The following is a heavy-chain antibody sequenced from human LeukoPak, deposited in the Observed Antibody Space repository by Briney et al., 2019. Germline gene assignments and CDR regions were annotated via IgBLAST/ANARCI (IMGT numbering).Heavy chain of an antibody. CDR3: ARLRGAMTPVTSDFDY. CDR1: GGSISGSSYY. Sequence: SETLSLTCTVSGGSISGSSYYWAWVRQRPGKGLEWVGSGFYSGSAYSNPSLKSRVTISVDTSRNQFSLNLSSVTAADTAVYYCARLRGAMTPVTSDFDYWGQGTLVTVSS. V-gene: IGHV4-39*01. CDR2: GFYSGSA. D-gene: IGHD4-17*01. J-gene: IGHJ4*02.